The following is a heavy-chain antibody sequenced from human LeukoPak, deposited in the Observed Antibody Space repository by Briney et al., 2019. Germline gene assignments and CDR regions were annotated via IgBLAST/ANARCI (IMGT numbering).Heavy chain of an antibody. V-gene: IGHV4-4*01. J-gene: IGHJ4*02. CDR1: VGSPSGSNC. CDR3: ARAFLGGYCPEEYFFDY. CDR2: IHHMGTT. D-gene: IGHD2/OR15-2a*01. Sequence: LQTLCLSRALSVGSPSGSNCWGGVPQPPGKGLNCIGEIHHMGTTNYNPSLKSRVTISVDKSKNEFSLKLDSVTAADTAVYSCARAFLGGYCPEEYFFDYWGQGTMVTVSS.